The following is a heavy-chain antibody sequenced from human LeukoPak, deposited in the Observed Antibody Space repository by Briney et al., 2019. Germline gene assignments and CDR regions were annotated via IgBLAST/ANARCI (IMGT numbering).Heavy chain of an antibody. J-gene: IGHJ4*02. Sequence: PGGSLRLSCAASGFTFSGSAMHWVRQAAGKGPEWVGRIRDKANNYATAYAASVKGRFTISRDDSKKTAYLQMNSLKTEDTAVYFCTRHGGSGFDPPYYFDSWGQGTLVTVSS. CDR2: IRDKANNYAT. D-gene: IGHD5-12*01. CDR3: TRHGGSGFDPPYYFDS. V-gene: IGHV3-73*01. CDR1: GFTFSGSA.